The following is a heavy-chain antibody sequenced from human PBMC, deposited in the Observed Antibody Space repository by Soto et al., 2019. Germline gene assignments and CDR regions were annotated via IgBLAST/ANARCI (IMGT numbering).Heavy chain of an antibody. Sequence: PGVSLRLSCAASGFTFSSYNMNWVHQAPGKGLEWVSSISSSSSYIYYADSVKGRFTISRDNAKNSLYLQMNSLRAEDTAVYYCARDYCSSSNCYYIDYWGQGTLVSVSS. CDR3: ARDYCSSSNCYYIDY. CDR1: GFTFSSYN. CDR2: ISSSSSYI. J-gene: IGHJ4*02. D-gene: IGHD2-2*01. V-gene: IGHV3-21*01.